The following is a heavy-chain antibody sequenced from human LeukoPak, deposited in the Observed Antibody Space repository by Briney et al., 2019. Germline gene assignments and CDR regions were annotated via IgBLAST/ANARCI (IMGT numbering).Heavy chain of an antibody. CDR2: IKQDGSEK. Sequence: GGSLRLSCVASGFTLSSYWMSWVRQAPGKGLEWVANIKQDGSEKYYVDSVKGRFTISRDNAENSMYLQMNSLRAEDTAVYYCARATDCSSTSCYGVYAFDSWGQGTMVTVSS. CDR3: ARATDCSSTSCYGVYAFDS. V-gene: IGHV3-7*01. D-gene: IGHD2-2*01. CDR1: GFTLSSYW. J-gene: IGHJ3*02.